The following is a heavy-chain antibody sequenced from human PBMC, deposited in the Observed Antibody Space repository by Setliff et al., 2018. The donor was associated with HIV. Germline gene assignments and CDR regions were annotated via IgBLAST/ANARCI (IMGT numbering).Heavy chain of an antibody. CDR2: MNPNSGNT. Sequence: ASSEGPCKASGYTFTSYEINWVRQATGQGLEWMGWMNPNSGNTGYAQKFQGRVTMTRNTSISTAYMELSSLRSEDTAVYYCARNTDVDSVYRPFHIWGQGTMVTVSS. D-gene: IGHD1-26*01. CDR3: ARNTDVDSVYRPFHI. CDR1: GYTFTSYE. V-gene: IGHV1-8*02. J-gene: IGHJ3*02.